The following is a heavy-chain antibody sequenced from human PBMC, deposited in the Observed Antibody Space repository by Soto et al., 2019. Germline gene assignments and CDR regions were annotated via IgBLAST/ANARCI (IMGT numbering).Heavy chain of an antibody. CDR2: INPNSGGT. J-gene: IGHJ6*02. CDR3: ARDFNPPLADSSSPNFLTLRYYYGMDV. D-gene: IGHD6-13*01. CDR1: GYTFTGYY. Sequence: ASVKVSCKASGYTFTGYYMHWVRQAPGQGLEWMGWINPNSGGTNYAQKFQGWVTMTRDTSISTAYMELGRLRSDDTAVYYCARDFNPPLADSSSPNFLTLRYYYGMDVWGQGTTVTVSS. V-gene: IGHV1-2*04.